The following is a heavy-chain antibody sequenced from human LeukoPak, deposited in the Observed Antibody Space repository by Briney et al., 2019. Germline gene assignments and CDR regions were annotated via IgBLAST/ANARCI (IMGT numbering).Heavy chain of an antibody. Sequence: SETLSLTCTVSGGSISSYYWSWIRQPPGKGLEWIGYIYYSGSTNYNPSLKSRVTISVDTSKNQFSLKLSSVTAADTAVYYCARAPRAYFGYWGQGTLVTVSS. CDR2: IYYSGST. CDR3: ARAPRAYFGY. V-gene: IGHV4-59*01. J-gene: IGHJ4*02. CDR1: GGSISSYY.